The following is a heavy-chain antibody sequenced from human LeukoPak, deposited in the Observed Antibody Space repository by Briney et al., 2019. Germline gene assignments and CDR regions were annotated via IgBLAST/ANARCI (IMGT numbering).Heavy chain of an antibody. D-gene: IGHD3-9*01. CDR2: ISYDGSNK. Sequence: PGGSLRLSCAASGFTFSSYGMHWVRQAPGKGLEWVAVISYDGSNKYYADSVKGRFTVSRDNSKNTLYLQMNSLRAEDTAVYYCARDGPSRGCFDWFPPRSGAFDIWGQGTMVTVSS. V-gene: IGHV3-30*03. CDR1: GFTFSSYG. J-gene: IGHJ3*02. CDR3: ARDGPSRGCFDWFPPRSGAFDI.